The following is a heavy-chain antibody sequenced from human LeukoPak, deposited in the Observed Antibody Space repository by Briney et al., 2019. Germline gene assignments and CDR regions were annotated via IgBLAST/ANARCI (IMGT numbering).Heavy chain of an antibody. J-gene: IGHJ4*02. Sequence: SETLSLTCNVSGVSIGRTSYYWGWIRQPPGKGLEWIGTVYFSGSTYSNPSLKSRLTISVDTSKNQFSLRLNSVTAADAAVYYCARHTHRGTYCLDHWGQGIPVTVST. CDR2: VYFSGST. CDR1: GVSIGRTSYY. D-gene: IGHD1-26*01. V-gene: IGHV4-39*01. CDR3: ARHTHRGTYCLDH.